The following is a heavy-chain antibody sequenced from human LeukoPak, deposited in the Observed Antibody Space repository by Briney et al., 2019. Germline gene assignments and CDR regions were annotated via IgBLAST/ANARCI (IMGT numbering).Heavy chain of an antibody. V-gene: IGHV3-33*06. CDR1: GFTFSTYG. D-gene: IGHD3-10*01. CDR2: TWYDGSNK. Sequence: PGGSLRLSCAASGFTFSTYGMHWVRQAQGKGLEWVALTWYDGSNKNYADSVKGRFTISRDNSKNTLYLQMNSLRAEDTAVYSCAKYTSGTYYRGLDQWGQGTLVTVSS. CDR3: AKYTSGTYYRGLDQ. J-gene: IGHJ4*02.